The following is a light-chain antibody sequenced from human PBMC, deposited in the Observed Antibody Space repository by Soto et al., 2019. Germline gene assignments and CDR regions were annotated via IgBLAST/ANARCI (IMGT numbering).Light chain of an antibody. V-gene: IGLV2-14*03. CDR3: SSYTINTALV. Sequence: QSALTQPASVSGSPGQSITFSCTGTSSDVGGYNYVSWYQHRPGKAPKLIIYDVSNRPSGVSYRFSGSKSGNTASLTISGLRAEDEADYYCSSYTINTALVFGGGTKLTVL. CDR1: SSDVGGYNY. CDR2: DVS. J-gene: IGLJ2*01.